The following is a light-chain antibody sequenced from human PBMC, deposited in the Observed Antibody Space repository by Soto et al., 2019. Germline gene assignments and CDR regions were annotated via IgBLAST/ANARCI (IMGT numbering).Light chain of an antibody. CDR1: QSVSSSY. J-gene: IGKJ1*01. CDR3: QQYGSSPRA. V-gene: IGKV3-20*01. CDR2: GAS. Sequence: EIVLTQSPDTLSLSPGERATLSCRASQSVSSSYLAWYQQKPGQAPRLLIYGASSRATGIPDRFSGSGSGTDFTLTISRLEPEDFAVYYCQQYGSSPRAFGQGPKVQIK.